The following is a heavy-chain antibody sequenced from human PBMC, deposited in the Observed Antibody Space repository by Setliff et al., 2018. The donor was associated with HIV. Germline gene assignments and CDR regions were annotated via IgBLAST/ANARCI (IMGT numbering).Heavy chain of an antibody. V-gene: IGHV4-59*11. Sequence: PSETLSLTCTLTGGSISSHYWSWIRQPPGKGLERVGLIYYTGITHYNPPLKSRLTVSVDTSKNQVSLKLTSVTAADTAVYYCARYKCINFACVGFDIWGQGTVVTVSS. CDR3: ARYKCINFACVGFDI. D-gene: IGHD3-9*01. CDR1: GGSISSHY. CDR2: IYYTGIT. J-gene: IGHJ3*02.